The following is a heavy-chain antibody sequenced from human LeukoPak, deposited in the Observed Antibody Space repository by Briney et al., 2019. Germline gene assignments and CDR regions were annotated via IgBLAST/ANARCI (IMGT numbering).Heavy chain of an antibody. Sequence: SVKVSCKASGGTFSSYAISWVRQAPGQGLEWMGGIIPIFGTANYAQKFQGRVTITTDESTSTAYMELSILRSEDTAVYYCARGLTGTLQTTVGAFDIWGQGTMVTVSS. J-gene: IGHJ3*02. CDR1: GGTFSSYA. CDR2: IIPIFGTA. CDR3: ARGLTGTLQTTVGAFDI. D-gene: IGHD1-20*01. V-gene: IGHV1-69*05.